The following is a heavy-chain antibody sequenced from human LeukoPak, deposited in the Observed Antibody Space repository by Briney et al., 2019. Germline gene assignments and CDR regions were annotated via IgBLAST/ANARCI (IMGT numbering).Heavy chain of an antibody. Sequence: SETLSLTCTVSGGSINSYYWSWIRQPPGKGLEWIGYIYDSGSTNYNPSLKSRVTISVDTSKNQFSLKLRSVTAADTALYFCAAQVIAAAAPSDFWGQGAPVTVSS. J-gene: IGHJ4*02. CDR2: IYDSGST. D-gene: IGHD6-13*01. V-gene: IGHV4-59*08. CDR3: AAQVIAAAAPSDF. CDR1: GGSINSYY.